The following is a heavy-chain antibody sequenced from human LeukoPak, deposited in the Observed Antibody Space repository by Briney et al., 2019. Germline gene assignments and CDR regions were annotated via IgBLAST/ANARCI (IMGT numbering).Heavy chain of an antibody. D-gene: IGHD4-17*01. J-gene: IGHJ4*02. Sequence: GGSLRLSCAASEFTFSSYSMNWVRQAPGKGLEWVSVIYSGGSTYYADSVKGRFTISRDNSKNTLYLQMNSLRAEDTAVYYCARDGHGDYSFDYWGQGALVTVSS. CDR3: ARDGHGDYSFDY. CDR2: IYSGGST. V-gene: IGHV3-53*01. CDR1: EFTFSSYS.